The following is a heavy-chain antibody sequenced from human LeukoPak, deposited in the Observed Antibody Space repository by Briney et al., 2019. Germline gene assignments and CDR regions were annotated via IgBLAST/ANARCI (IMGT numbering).Heavy chain of an antibody. J-gene: IGHJ4*02. V-gene: IGHV3-64*01. CDR1: GFTFSSYA. CDR3: ARGRIRADY. CDR2: ISSNGGST. Sequence: GGSLRLSCAASGFTFSSYAMHWVRQAPGKGLEYVSAISSNGGSTYYANSVKGRFTISRDNSKNTLYHQMGSLRAEDMAVYYCARGRIRADYWGQGTLVTVSS.